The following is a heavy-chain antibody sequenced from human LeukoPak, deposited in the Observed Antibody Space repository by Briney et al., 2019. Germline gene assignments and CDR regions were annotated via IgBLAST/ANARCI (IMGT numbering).Heavy chain of an antibody. CDR1: GFTFRTYW. D-gene: IGHD2-21*02. V-gene: IGHV3-7*04. CDR2: IHPDGIEK. J-gene: IGHJ5*01. Sequence: GGSLRLSCAASGFTFRTYWMSWVRQAPGKGLEWVANIHPDGIEKYHVDSVKGRFTIFRDNARSLLYLQMSSLRADDTAVYYCSRGDDFSGDSWGQGTLVTVSS. CDR3: SRGDDFSGDS.